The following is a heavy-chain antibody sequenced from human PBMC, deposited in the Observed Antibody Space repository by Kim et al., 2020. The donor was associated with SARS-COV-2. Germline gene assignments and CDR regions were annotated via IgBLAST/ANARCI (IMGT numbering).Heavy chain of an antibody. J-gene: IGHJ3*02. CDR3: AKGDPYYHSRCDAFDI. CDR1: GFTFSSYA. CDR2: ISGSGGST. V-gene: IGHV3-23*01. Sequence: GGSLRLSCAASGFTFSSYAMSWVRQAPGKGLEWVSAISGSGGSTYYADSVKGRFTISRDNSKNTLYLQMNSLRAEDTAVYYCAKGDPYYHSRCDAFDIWGQGTMVTVSS. D-gene: IGHD3-22*01.